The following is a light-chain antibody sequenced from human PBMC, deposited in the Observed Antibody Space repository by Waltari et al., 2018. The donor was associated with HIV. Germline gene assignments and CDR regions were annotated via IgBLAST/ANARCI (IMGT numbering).Light chain of an antibody. J-gene: IGLJ2*01. CDR3: CSYADTYFVL. Sequence: QSALTQPRSVSGSPGQSVTIPCTGTSSDVGGYNYVSWYQHHPNKGPKLLIYDVNKRPSGVPDRFSGSKSGNTASLTISGLQAEDEADYYCCSYADTYFVLFGGRTKLTVL. CDR2: DVN. CDR1: SSDVGGYNY. V-gene: IGLV2-11*01.